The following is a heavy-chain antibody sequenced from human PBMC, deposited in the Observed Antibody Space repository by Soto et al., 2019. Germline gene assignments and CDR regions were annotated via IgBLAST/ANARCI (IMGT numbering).Heavy chain of an antibody. D-gene: IGHD2-15*01. CDR3: AKDLSYCSGGSCYPDFDY. J-gene: IGHJ4*02. CDR2: ISYDGSNK. Sequence: GGSLRLSCAASGFTFSSYGMHWVRQAPGKGLEWVAVISYDGSNKYYADSVKGRFTISRDNSKNTLYLQMNSLRAEDTAVYYCAKDLSYCSGGSCYPDFDYWGQGTLVTVSS. V-gene: IGHV3-30*18. CDR1: GFTFSSYG.